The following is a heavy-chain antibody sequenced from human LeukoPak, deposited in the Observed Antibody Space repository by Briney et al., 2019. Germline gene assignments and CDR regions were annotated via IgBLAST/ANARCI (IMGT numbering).Heavy chain of an antibody. D-gene: IGHD1-26*01. CDR3: ARDSGSYWGGYYFDY. CDR2: MNEGGSEK. V-gene: IGHV3-7*03. CDR1: GFTFSDYY. Sequence: GGSLRLSCAASGFTFSDYYMSWIRQAPGKGLEWVANMNEGGSEKYYVDSVKGRFTISRDNAKNSLYLQMNSLRAEDTAVYYCARDSGSYWGGYYFDYWGQGTLVTVSS. J-gene: IGHJ4*02.